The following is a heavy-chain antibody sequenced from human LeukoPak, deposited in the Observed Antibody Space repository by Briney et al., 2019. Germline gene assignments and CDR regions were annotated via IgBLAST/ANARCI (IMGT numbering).Heavy chain of an antibody. Sequence: GGPLRLSCAAPGFTFTGNWMSWGPQGPGKGWGGGANVKQVGSEKYYVDSVKGRFTISRDNAKNSLYLQRSSLRAEDTAVYYSARESGNWGGFEYWGQRTLVTVSS. CDR3: ARESGNWGGFEY. CDR1: GFTFTGNW. J-gene: IGHJ4*02. V-gene: IGHV3-7*01. CDR2: VKQVGSEK. D-gene: IGHD7-27*01.